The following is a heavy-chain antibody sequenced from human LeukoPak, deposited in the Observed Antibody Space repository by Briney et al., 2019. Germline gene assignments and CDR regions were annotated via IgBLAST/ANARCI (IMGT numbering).Heavy chain of an antibody. D-gene: IGHD2-21*01. J-gene: IGHJ4*02. Sequence: PSETLSLTCSDSGGSISSYHWSWVRQSAGKGLEWIGRVYTSGSANYNPSLKSRVTMSVGTSNNHFSLTLRSVTAADAAVYYCTRAEYCGGDCYRDYWGQGTLVIVSS. CDR1: GGSISSYH. V-gene: IGHV4-4*07. CDR2: VYTSGSA. CDR3: TRAEYCGGDCYRDY.